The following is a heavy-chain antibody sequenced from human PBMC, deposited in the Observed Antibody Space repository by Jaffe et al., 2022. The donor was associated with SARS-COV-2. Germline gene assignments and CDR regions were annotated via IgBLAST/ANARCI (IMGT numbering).Heavy chain of an antibody. CDR2: INHSGST. Sequence: QVQLQQWGAGLLKPSETLSLTCAVYGGSFSGYYWSWIRQPPGKGLEWIGEINHSGSTNYNPSLKSRVTISVDTSKNQFSLKLSSVTAADTAVYYCARGAVAYCGGDCYSGYGMDVWGQGTTVTVSS. J-gene: IGHJ6*02. CDR1: GGSFSGYY. D-gene: IGHD2-21*02. V-gene: IGHV4-34*01. CDR3: ARGAVAYCGGDCYSGYGMDV.